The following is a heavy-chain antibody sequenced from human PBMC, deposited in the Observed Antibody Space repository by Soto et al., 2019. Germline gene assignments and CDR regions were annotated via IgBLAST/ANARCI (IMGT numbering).Heavy chain of an antibody. D-gene: IGHD3-16*02. J-gene: IGHJ4*02. CDR3: ARAKLYPTGPTPNFDY. CDR1: GFTFSSYS. CDR2: ISSSSSYI. Sequence: GGSLRLSCAASGFTFSSYSMNWVRQAPGKGLEWVSSISSSSSYIYYADSVKGRFTISRDNAKNSLYLQMNSLRAEDTAVYYCARAKLYPTGPTPNFDYWGQGTLVTVSS. V-gene: IGHV3-21*01.